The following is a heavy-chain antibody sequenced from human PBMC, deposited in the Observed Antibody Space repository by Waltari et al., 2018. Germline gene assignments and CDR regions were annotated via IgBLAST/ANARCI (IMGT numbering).Heavy chain of an antibody. V-gene: IGHV4-38-2*01. CDR1: GYSISSGYY. Sequence: QVQLQESGPGLVKPSETLSLTCAVSGYSISSGYYWGWIRQPPEKGLEWIGSIYHSGSTYYNPSLKSQVTISIDTSKNQFSLRLSSVTAADTAVYYCARAHSGSYSYVNWFDPWGQGTLVTVSS. D-gene: IGHD1-26*01. CDR2: IYHSGST. J-gene: IGHJ5*02. CDR3: ARAHSGSYSYVNWFDP.